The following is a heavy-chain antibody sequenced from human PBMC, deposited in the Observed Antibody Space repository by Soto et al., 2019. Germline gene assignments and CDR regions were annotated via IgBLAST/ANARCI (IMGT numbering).Heavy chain of an antibody. Sequence: GASVKVSCKASGYTFTTYSVHWVRQAPGQRLEWMGGTNAVNGKAKYSQKFQGRVTITTDESTSTAYMELSSLRSEDTAVYYCARERERFSNDYWGHGTLVTVSS. CDR3: ARERERFSNDY. J-gene: IGHJ4*01. CDR2: TNAVNGKA. D-gene: IGHD3-3*02. CDR1: GYTFTTYS. V-gene: IGHV1-3*01.